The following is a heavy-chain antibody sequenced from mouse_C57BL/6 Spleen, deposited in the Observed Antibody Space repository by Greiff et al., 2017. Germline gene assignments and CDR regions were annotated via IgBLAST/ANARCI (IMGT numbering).Heavy chain of an antibody. V-gene: IGHV1-69*01. CDR1: GYTFTSYW. D-gene: IGHD1-1*01. CDR3: ASTFVAYYAMDY. J-gene: IGHJ4*01. Sequence: QVQLQQPGAELVMPGASVKLSCKASGYTFTSYWMHWVKQRPGQGLEWIGEIDPSDSYTNYNQKFKGKSTLTVDKSSSTAYMQLSSLTSEDSAVDYCASTFVAYYAMDYWGQGTSVTVSS. CDR2: IDPSDSYT.